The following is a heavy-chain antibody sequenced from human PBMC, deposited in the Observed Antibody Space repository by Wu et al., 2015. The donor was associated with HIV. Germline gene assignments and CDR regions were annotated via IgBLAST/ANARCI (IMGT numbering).Heavy chain of an antibody. Sequence: QVQLVQSGAEVKKPGASVKVSCKASEYTFNSYDINWVRQATGQGLEWMGWMNPNSGNTGYAQKFQGRVTMTRIASISTAYMELSSLRSEDTAVYYCARRPPSAGGQPSYYYGMDVVGPKGPRSTVSS. CDR3: ARRPPSAGGQPSYYYGMDV. CDR1: EYTFNSYD. CDR2: MNPNSGNT. V-gene: IGHV1-8*01. J-gene: IGHJ6*02. D-gene: IGHD3-16*01.